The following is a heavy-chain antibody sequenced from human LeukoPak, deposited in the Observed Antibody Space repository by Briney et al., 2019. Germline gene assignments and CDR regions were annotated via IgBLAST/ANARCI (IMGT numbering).Heavy chain of an antibody. V-gene: IGHV3-9*01. J-gene: IGHJ6*02. CDR2: ISWNSGSI. CDR1: GFTFDDYA. Sequence: PGRSLRLSCAASGFTFDDYAMHWVRQAPGKGLEWVSGISWNSGSIGYADSVKGRFTISRDNAKNSLYLQMNSLRAEDTALYYCAKDNGYCGGDCYNGMDVWGQGTTVTVSS. D-gene: IGHD2-21*02. CDR3: AKDNGYCGGDCYNGMDV.